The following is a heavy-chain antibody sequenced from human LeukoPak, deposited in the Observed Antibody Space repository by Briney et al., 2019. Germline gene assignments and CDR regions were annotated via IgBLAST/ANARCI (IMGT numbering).Heavy chain of an antibody. CDR1: GYSISSGYY. CDR3: ARHVGYSYAYVDY. V-gene: IGHV4-38-2*01. D-gene: IGHD5-18*01. J-gene: IGHJ4*02. Sequence: PSETLSLTCAVSGYSISSGYYWGWLRQPPGKGLEWIGNIYHSGSAYYNPSLKSRVTMSVDTSKNQFSLKLSSVTAADTAVYYCARHVGYSYAYVDYWGQGTLVTVSS. CDR2: IYHSGSA.